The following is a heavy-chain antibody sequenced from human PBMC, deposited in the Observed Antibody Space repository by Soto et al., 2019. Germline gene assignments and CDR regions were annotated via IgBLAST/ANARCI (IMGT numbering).Heavy chain of an antibody. CDR2: ISGSGDTS. V-gene: IGHV3-23*01. D-gene: IGHD5-18*01. CDR3: AGIQLWPYFDY. CDR1: VVTFSRYA. Sequence: GGSLRLSCAASVVTFSRYAMTWVRQAPGKGLEWISTISGSGDTSYYADSVRGRFTISRDNFKNTLSLQMSSLRADDTAVYYCAGIQLWPYFDYWGQGTLVTVSS. J-gene: IGHJ4*02.